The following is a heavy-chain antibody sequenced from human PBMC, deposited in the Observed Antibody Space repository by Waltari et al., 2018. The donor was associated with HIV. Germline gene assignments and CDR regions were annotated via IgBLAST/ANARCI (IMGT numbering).Heavy chain of an antibody. J-gene: IGHJ4*02. D-gene: IGHD6-19*01. Sequence: QVQLQQWGAGLLKPSETLSLTCAVYGGSFSGYYWSWIRQPPGKGLEWIGEINHRGSTNSNPSLKSRVTISVDTAQNHFSLMLSSVTAADTAVYYCARHPIFYSSGWSSWGQGTLVTVSS. V-gene: IGHV4-34*01. CDR2: INHRGST. CDR3: ARHPIFYSSGWSS. CDR1: GGSFSGYY.